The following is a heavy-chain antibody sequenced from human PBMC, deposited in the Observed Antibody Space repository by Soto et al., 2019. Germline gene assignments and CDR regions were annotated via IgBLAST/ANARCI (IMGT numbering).Heavy chain of an antibody. CDR1: GGSISGYY. D-gene: IGHD3-10*02. CDR2: IYYSGSA. CDR3: ARHVFGNVYYYMDV. V-gene: IGHV4-59*08. Sequence: SETLSLTCTVSGGSISGYYWSWIRQRPGKGLEWIGYIYYSGSANYNPSLKSRVTISVDTSKNQFSLNLTSVTASDSALYYCARHVFGNVYYYMDVWGKGTTVTVSS. J-gene: IGHJ6*03.